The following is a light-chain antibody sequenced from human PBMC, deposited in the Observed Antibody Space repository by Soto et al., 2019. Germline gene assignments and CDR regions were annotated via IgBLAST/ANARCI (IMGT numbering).Light chain of an antibody. Sequence: DIVLTQSHGNLSLSPGALATFLCRISHTVTSNYLVWYQQRPGQAPRLLIYGASSRATGIPDRFSGSGSGRDFTLTISRLEPADFAVYYCQQYGTSPITFGQGTRLEIK. CDR2: GAS. J-gene: IGKJ5*01. V-gene: IGKV3-20*01. CDR3: QQYGTSPIT. CDR1: HTVTSNY.